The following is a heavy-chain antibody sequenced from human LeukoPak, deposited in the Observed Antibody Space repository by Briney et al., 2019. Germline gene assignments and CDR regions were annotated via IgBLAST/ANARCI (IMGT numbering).Heavy chain of an antibody. Sequence: SETLSLTCTVSGGSISSSSYYWGWIRQPPGKGLERIGSIYYSGSTYYNPSLKSRVTISVDTSKNQFSLKLSSVTAADTAVYYCARHADVRYFDWNYFDYWGQGTLVTVSS. V-gene: IGHV4-39*01. CDR3: ARHADVRYFDWNYFDY. CDR1: GGSISSSSYY. D-gene: IGHD3-9*01. J-gene: IGHJ4*02. CDR2: IYYSGST.